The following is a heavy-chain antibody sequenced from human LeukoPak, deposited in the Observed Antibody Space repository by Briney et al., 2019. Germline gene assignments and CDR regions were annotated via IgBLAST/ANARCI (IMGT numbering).Heavy chain of an antibody. J-gene: IGHJ4*02. Sequence: PGGSLRLSCAASGFTLINYAMSWVCQAPGKGLEWVSAVSDSGGNTYYADSVKGRFTISRDNSKNRLYLQMNSLRAEDTAVYYCASPKGGRYHEGFDYWGQGTLVTVSS. CDR1: GFTLINYA. CDR2: VSDSGGNT. CDR3: ASPKGGRYHEGFDY. V-gene: IGHV3-23*01. D-gene: IGHD1-26*01.